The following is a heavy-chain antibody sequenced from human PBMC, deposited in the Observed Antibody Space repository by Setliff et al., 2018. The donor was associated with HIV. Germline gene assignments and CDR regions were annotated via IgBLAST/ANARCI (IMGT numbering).Heavy chain of an antibody. V-gene: IGHV3-30*02. CDR2: IRYDGSYR. D-gene: IGHD3-9*01. CDR1: GFTFISYG. Sequence: GGSLRLSCAVSGFTFISYGMYWVRQAPGKGLEWVAFIRYDGSYRYYVDSVKGRFTISRDNSKNTMFLQMNSLRVEDTAVYYCARDNGRYFDRGWFDPWGQGALVTVSS. CDR3: ARDNGRYFDRGWFDP. J-gene: IGHJ5*02.